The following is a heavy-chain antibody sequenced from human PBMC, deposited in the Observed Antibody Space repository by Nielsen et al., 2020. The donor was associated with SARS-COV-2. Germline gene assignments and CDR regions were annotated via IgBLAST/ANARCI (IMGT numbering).Heavy chain of an antibody. Sequence: WIRQPPGKGLEWVSSISSSSSYIYYADSVKGRFTISRDNAKNSLYLQMNSLRAEDTAVYYCARRLRYFDWSIYYYYGMDVWGQGTTVTVSS. J-gene: IGHJ6*02. CDR2: ISSSSSYI. CDR3: ARRLRYFDWSIYYYYGMDV. D-gene: IGHD3-9*01. V-gene: IGHV3-21*01.